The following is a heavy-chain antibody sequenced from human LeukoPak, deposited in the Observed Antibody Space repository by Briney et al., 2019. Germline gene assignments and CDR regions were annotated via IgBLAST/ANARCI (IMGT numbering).Heavy chain of an antibody. CDR3: ARRRWGVYYFDY. D-gene: IGHD3-10*01. J-gene: IGHJ4*02. V-gene: IGHV4-4*09. Sequence: SETLSLTCTVSGGSINGYYWSWIRQPPGKGLEGIGYIYPSGSTNYNPSLKSRVTISVDTSKNQFSLKLSSVTAADTAVYYCARRRWGVYYFDYWGQGTLVTVSS. CDR1: GGSINGYY. CDR2: IYPSGST.